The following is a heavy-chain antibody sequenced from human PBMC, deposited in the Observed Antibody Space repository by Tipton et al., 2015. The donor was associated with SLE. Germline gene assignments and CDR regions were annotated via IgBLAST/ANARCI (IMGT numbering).Heavy chain of an antibody. CDR3: ARGRVVPAGNFDY. J-gene: IGHJ4*02. CDR1: GDSISNYY. V-gene: IGHV4-59*01. CDR2: ISYSGST. D-gene: IGHD2-2*01. Sequence: TLSLTCTVSGDSISNYYWSWIRQPPEKGLEWIGYISYSGSTNYNPSLKSRVAISIDTSKNQCSLKVNSVTAADTAVYYCARGRVVPAGNFDYWGQGTLVTVSS.